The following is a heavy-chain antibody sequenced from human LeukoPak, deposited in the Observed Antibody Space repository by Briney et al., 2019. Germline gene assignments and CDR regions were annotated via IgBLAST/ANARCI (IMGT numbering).Heavy chain of an antibody. CDR2: ISSSGSTI. V-gene: IGHV3-48*03. CDR1: GFTFSGYE. J-gene: IGHJ3*02. CDR3: ARVPLTAYYYDSSGEHNAFDI. D-gene: IGHD3-22*01. Sequence: GGSLRLSCAASGFTFSGYEMNWVRQAPGKGLEWVSYISSSGSTIYHADSVKGRFTISRDNAKNLLYLQMNSLRAEDTAVYYCARVPLTAYYYDSSGEHNAFDIWGQGTMVTVSS.